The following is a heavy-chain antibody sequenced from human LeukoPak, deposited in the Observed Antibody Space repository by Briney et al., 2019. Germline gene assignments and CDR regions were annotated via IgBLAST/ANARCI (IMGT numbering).Heavy chain of an antibody. J-gene: IGHJ4*02. Sequence: GRSLRLSCAASGFTFSSYAMHWVRQAPGKGLEWVAVISYDGSNKYYADSVKGRFTISRDNSKNTLYLQMNSLRAEDTAVYYCARSWMRFVELTPNYWGQGTLVTVSS. V-gene: IGHV3-30*04. CDR2: ISYDGSNK. CDR1: GFTFSSYA. CDR3: ARSWMRFVELTPNY. D-gene: IGHD3-10*01.